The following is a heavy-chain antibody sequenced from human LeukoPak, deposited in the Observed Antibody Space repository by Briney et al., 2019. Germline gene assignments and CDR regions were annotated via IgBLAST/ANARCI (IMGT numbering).Heavy chain of an antibody. Sequence: SETLSLTCTVSDDSITIYYWTWIRQPPGKGLEWIGYIDHTGSTNYNPSLNSRVTISRDTSKNHFSLKVNSLTAADTAVYYCATNGYYCMDVWGKGTTVTVSS. D-gene: IGHD2-8*01. CDR2: IDHTGST. CDR3: ATNGYYCMDV. J-gene: IGHJ6*03. CDR1: DDSITIYY. V-gene: IGHV4-59*12.